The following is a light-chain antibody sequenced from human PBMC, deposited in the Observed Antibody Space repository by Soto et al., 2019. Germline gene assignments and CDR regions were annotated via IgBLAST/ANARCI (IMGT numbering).Light chain of an antibody. Sequence: EIFLTQSPATLSLSPGERATLSCRASQSIASDYLAWYQQRPGQAPRLLIYGASSRATGIPDRFSGSGSGTDFTLTISRLEPEDFAVYYCQQYGSSSITFGQGTRLEIK. CDR2: GAS. CDR3: QQYGSSSIT. J-gene: IGKJ5*01. V-gene: IGKV3-20*01. CDR1: QSIASDY.